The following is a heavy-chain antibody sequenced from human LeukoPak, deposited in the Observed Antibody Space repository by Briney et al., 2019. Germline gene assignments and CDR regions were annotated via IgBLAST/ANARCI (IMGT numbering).Heavy chain of an antibody. V-gene: IGHV4-39*07. J-gene: IGHJ4*02. CDR1: GGSISSSAYY. CDR2: IYYSGNT. D-gene: IGHD6-19*01. Sequence: SETLSLTCSVSGGSISSSAYYWGWIRQPPGQGLEWIGSIYYSGNTYYNPSLKSPVTISIDTSKNQFSLRLISVTAADTAVYYCARAQAVADFDYWGQGTLVTVSS. CDR3: ARAQAVADFDY.